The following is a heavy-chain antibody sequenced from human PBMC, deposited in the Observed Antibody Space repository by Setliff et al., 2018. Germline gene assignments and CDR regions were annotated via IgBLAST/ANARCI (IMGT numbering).Heavy chain of an antibody. CDR3: AREGKEGFGVVALGVNNWFDP. Sequence: PGGSLRLSCAASGFIFSDYYMSWIRQAPGKGLECISYITSSGNTIYYADSVKGRFTISRDSAKNALYLQMNSLRAEDTAVYYCAREGKEGFGVVALGVNNWFDPWGQGTLVTVSS. D-gene: IGHD3-10*01. CDR2: ITSSGNTI. J-gene: IGHJ5*02. CDR1: GFIFSDYY. V-gene: IGHV3-11*04.